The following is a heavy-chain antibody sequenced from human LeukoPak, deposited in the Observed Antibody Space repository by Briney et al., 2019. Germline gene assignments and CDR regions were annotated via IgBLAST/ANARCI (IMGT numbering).Heavy chain of an antibody. CDR1: GFTFSSYS. D-gene: IGHD3-16*01. V-gene: IGHV3-21*01. J-gene: IGHJ4*02. Sequence: GGSLRLSCAASGFTFSSYSMNWVRQAPGKGLEWVSSISSSSSYIYYADSVKGRFTISRDNAKNSLYLQMNSLRADDTGVYYCAREGVPGDGDHFDYWGQGTLVTVSS. CDR2: ISSSSSYI. CDR3: AREGVPGDGDHFDY.